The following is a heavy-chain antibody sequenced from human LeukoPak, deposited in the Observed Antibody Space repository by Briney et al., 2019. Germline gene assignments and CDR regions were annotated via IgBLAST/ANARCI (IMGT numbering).Heavy chain of an antibody. J-gene: IGHJ4*02. CDR3: ARDQAYSFDY. V-gene: IGHV3-48*01. CDR2: IGSSSSPI. Sequence: GRSLRLSCAASGFTFSAYSMNWVRQAAEKGLEWVSYIGSSSSPIYYADSVKGRFTISRDNAKNSLYLQMDSLRAEDTAVYYCARDQAYSFDYWGQGTLVTVSS. CDR1: GFTFSAYS. D-gene: IGHD4-11*01.